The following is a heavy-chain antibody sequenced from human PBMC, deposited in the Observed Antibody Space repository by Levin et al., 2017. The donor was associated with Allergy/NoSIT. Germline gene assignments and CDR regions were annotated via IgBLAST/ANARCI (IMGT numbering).Heavy chain of an antibody. CDR1: GFTVSSNY. J-gene: IGHJ4*02. Sequence: GGSLRLSCAASGFTVSSNYMSWVRQAPGKGLEWVSVIYSGGSTYYADSVKGRFTISRDNSKNTLYLQMNSLRAEDTAVYYCAREDDSSSSDYWGQGTLVTVSS. CDR3: AREDDSSSSDY. D-gene: IGHD6-6*01. V-gene: IGHV3-66*01. CDR2: IYSGGST.